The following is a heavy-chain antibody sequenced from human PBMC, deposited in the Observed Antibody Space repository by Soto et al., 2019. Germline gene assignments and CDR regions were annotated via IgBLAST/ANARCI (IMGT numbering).Heavy chain of an antibody. J-gene: IGHJ6*02. CDR2: ISWNSGSI. V-gene: IGHV3-9*01. CDR1: GFTFDDYA. CDR3: AKDRADGHYDSSGYYYYYYGMDV. D-gene: IGHD3-22*01. Sequence: PGGSLRLSCAASGFTFDDYAMHWVRQAPGKGLEWVSGISWNSGSIGYADSVKGRFTISRDNAKNSLYLQMNSLRAEDTALYYCAKDRADGHYDSSGYYYYYYGMDVWGQGTTVTVS.